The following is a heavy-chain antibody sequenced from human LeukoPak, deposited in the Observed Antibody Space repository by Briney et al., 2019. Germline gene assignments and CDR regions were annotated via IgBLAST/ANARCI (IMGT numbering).Heavy chain of an antibody. Sequence: SETLSLTCTVSGVSISSGGYYWSWIRQHPGKGLEWIGYIYYSGSTYYNPSLKSRVTISVDTSKDQFSLRLSSVTAADTAAYYCVSGSSGWLYFQHWGQGTLVTVSS. CDR1: GVSISSGGYY. CDR2: IYYSGST. CDR3: VSGSSGWLYFQH. V-gene: IGHV4-31*03. D-gene: IGHD6-19*01. J-gene: IGHJ1*01.